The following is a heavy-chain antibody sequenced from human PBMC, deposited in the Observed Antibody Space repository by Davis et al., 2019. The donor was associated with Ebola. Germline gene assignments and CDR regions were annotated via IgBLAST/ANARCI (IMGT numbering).Heavy chain of an antibody. CDR1: GYIFSNYD. Sequence: SVKVSCKASGYIFSNYDINWVRQASGQGLEWMGGIIPIFGTAIYAQKFQGRVTITADKSTSTAYMELSSLRSEDTAVYYCARSRITMVRGWGWFDPWGQGTLVTVSS. CDR3: ARSRITMVRGWGWFDP. D-gene: IGHD3-10*01. V-gene: IGHV1-69*06. CDR2: IIPIFGTA. J-gene: IGHJ5*02.